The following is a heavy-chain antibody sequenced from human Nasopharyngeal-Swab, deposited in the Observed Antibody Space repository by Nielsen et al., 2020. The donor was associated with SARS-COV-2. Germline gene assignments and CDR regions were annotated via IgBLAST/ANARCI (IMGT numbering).Heavy chain of an antibody. CDR3: AKGAGTAPLDY. CDR2: ISGSGCST. D-gene: IGHD6-13*01. V-gene: IGHV3-23*01. Sequence: GGTLRLSCGASGFTFSSYAMSWVRQAPGKGLEWVSDISGSGCSTYYADSVKGRFTISRDYSKNTLYLQMNSLRAEDTAVNYCAKGAGTAPLDYWGQGTLVTVSS. CDR1: GFTFSSYA. J-gene: IGHJ4*02.